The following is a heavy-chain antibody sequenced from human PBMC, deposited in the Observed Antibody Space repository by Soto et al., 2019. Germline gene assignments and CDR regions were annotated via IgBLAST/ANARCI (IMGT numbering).Heavy chain of an antibody. J-gene: IGHJ4*02. CDR1: GFSFSSYG. D-gene: IGHD1-1*01. V-gene: IGHV3-30*03. CDR2: ISYDGTDE. CDR3: AXXXXXWNDHFDY. Sequence: QVQLVESGGGVVQPGRSLRLSCAASGFSFSSYGMHWVRQAPGKGLEWVAMISYDGTDEYYADSVKGRFTISRDNSKXXXXLXXXXXXXXXXXVYYCAXXXXXWNDHFDYWGQGTLVTVSS.